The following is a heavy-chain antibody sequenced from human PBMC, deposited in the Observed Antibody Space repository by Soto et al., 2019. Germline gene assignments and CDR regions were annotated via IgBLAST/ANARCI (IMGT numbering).Heavy chain of an antibody. J-gene: IGHJ4*02. CDR2: IWYDGSNK. D-gene: IGHD3-22*01. Sequence: PGGSLRLSCAASGFTFSSYGMHWVRQAPGKGLECVAVIWYDGSNKYYADSVKGRFTISRDNSKNTLSLQMNSLRAEDTAVYYCARDGGYYYGSSGYGYYFDYWGQGTLVTVSS. CDR1: GFTFSSYG. V-gene: IGHV3-33*01. CDR3: ARDGGYYYGSSGYGYYFDY.